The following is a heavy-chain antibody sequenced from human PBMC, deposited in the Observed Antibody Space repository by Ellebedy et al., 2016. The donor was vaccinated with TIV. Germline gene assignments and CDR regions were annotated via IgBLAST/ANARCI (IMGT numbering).Heavy chain of an antibody. V-gene: IGHV5-51*01. D-gene: IGHD6-19*01. CDR3: ARQDSSGHYYYNYGMDV. CDR1: GYGFASYW. J-gene: IGHJ6*02. CDR2: IYPGDSYI. Sequence: GGSLRLSCEGSGYGFASYWIAWVRQMPGKGLEWMGIIYPGDSYIKYSPSFQGQVTISADTSITTAYLQWNSLKASDTAMYYCARQDSSGHYYYNYGMDVWGQGTTVTVSS.